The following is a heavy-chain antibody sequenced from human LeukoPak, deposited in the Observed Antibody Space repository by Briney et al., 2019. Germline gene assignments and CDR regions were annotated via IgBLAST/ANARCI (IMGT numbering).Heavy chain of an antibody. J-gene: IGHJ4*02. CDR1: GGSISSGGYY. CDR2: IYYSGST. CDR3: ARESVGGRSQDFDY. D-gene: IGHD3-16*01. V-gene: IGHV4-31*03. Sequence: SETLSLTCTVSGGSISSGGYYWSWIRQHPGKGLEWIGYIYYSGSTYYNPPLKSRVTISVDTSKNQFSLKLSSVTAADTAVYYRARESVGGRSQDFDYWGQGTLVTVSS.